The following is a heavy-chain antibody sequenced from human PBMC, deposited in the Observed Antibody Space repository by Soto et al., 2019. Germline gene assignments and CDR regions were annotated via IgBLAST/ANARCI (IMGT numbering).Heavy chain of an antibody. CDR2: LSGSGGST. V-gene: IGHV3-23*01. Sequence: EVQLLESGGGLVQPGGSLRLSCAASGFTFSSYAMTWVRQAPGKGLEWVSTLSGSGGSTYYADSVKGRFTISRDNSKNTLYLQVNGLRGEDTAVYYCARGSDYDFRNYDYWGQGPLVTVSS. CDR3: ARGSDYDFRNYDY. J-gene: IGHJ4*02. D-gene: IGHD5-12*01. CDR1: GFTFSSYA.